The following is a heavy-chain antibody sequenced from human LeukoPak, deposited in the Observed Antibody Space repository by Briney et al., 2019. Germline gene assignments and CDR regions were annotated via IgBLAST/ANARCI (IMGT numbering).Heavy chain of an antibody. V-gene: IGHV3-53*01. CDR2: IYSGGST. D-gene: IGHD3-3*01. J-gene: IGHJ6*03. CDR1: GLTVSSNY. CDR3: AREEVKRTTIFGAAKYYYSYMDV. Sequence: GGPLRLSCAASGLTVSSNYMSWVRQAPGRGLEWVSVIYSGGSTYYAESVEGRFTISRDNSKNTLYLQMNSLRADDTAVYHCAREEVKRTTIFGAAKYYYSYMDVWGKGTTVTVSS.